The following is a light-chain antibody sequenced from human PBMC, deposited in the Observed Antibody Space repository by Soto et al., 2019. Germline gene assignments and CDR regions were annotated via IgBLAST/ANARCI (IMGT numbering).Light chain of an antibody. V-gene: IGLV2-14*01. CDR1: SSDVGGYNY. CDR3: RSYTSSSTLNV. CDR2: DVS. Sequence: QSALTQPASVSGSPGQSITISCTGTSSDVGGYNYVSWYQQHPGQAPKLMIYDVSNRPSGVSNRFSGSKSGHTASLTISGLQAEDEAEYYCRSYTSSSTLNVFGTGTKLTVL. J-gene: IGLJ1*01.